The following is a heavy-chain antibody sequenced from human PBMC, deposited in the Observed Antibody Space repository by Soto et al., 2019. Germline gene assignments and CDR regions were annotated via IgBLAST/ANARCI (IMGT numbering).Heavy chain of an antibody. CDR2: IFYSGST. CDR1: KGTIVDTGDS. Sequence: PLETQSVTWSVSKGTIVDTGDSCDWISKPPGKGLEWIGRIFYSGSTYYNPSPKSRVTISVDTSKNQFSLPLTSVTAADTAVYYCARRSGSCFDYWGQGTLVTVSS. CDR3: ARRSGSCFDY. J-gene: IGHJ4*02. D-gene: IGHD7-27*01. V-gene: IGHV4-39*01.